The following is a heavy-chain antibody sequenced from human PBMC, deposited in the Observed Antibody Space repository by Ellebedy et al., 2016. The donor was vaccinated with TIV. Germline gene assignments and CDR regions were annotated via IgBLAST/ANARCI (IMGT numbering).Heavy chain of an antibody. Sequence: GGSLRLXXAASGLTFADYPMSWVRQAPGKGLEWVSGINWNGGSTGYADSVKGRFTISRDNAKNSLYLQMNSLRAEDTAVYYCARRNDFDIWGQGTMVTVSS. J-gene: IGHJ3*02. V-gene: IGHV3-20*03. CDR3: ARRNDFDI. CDR1: GLTFADYP. CDR2: INWNGGST.